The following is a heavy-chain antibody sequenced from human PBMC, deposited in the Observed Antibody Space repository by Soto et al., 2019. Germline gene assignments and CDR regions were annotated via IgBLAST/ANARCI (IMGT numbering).Heavy chain of an antibody. CDR2: MNPNSGNT. Sequence: ASVKVSCKASGYTFTSYDINWVRQATGQGLEWMGWMNPNSGNTGYAQKFQGRVTMTRNTSISTAYMELSSLRSEDTAVYCCASTSSSITKYYYYYGMDVWGQGTTVTVSS. CDR3: ASTSSSITKYYYYYGMDV. D-gene: IGHD6-6*01. V-gene: IGHV1-8*01. CDR1: GYTFTSYD. J-gene: IGHJ6*02.